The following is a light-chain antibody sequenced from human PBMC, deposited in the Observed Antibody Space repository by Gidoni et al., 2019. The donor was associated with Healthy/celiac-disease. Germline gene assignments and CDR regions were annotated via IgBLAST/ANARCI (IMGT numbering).Light chain of an antibody. CDR1: QSGSSSY. Sequence: ELVFTQSPGTLSLSPGERATLSCRASQSGSSSYLAWYQQKPGQAPRLLIYGASSRATGIPDRFSGSGSGTDFTLTISRLEPEDFAVYYCQQYGSSPPWTFGQGTKVEIK. V-gene: IGKV3-20*01. CDR2: GAS. J-gene: IGKJ1*01. CDR3: QQYGSSPPWT.